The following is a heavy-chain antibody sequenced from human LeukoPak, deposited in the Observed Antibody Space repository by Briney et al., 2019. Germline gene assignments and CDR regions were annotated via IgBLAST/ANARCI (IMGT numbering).Heavy chain of an antibody. CDR2: IIPIFGTA. CDR1: GGTFSSYA. CDR3: ARGSLGYCSGGSCYPGSWFDP. D-gene: IGHD2-15*01. V-gene: IGHV1-69*13. Sequence: SVKVSCKASGGTFSSYAISWVRQAPGQGLEWMGGIIPIFGTANDAQKFQGRVTITADESTSTAYMELSSLTSEDTAVYYCARGSLGYCSGGSCYPGSWFDPWGPGTLVTVSS. J-gene: IGHJ5*02.